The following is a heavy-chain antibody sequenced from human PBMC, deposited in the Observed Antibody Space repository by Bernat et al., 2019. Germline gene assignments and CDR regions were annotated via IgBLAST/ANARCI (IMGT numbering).Heavy chain of an antibody. Sequence: QLQLQESGPGLVKPSETLSLTCTVSGGSISSSSYYWGWIRQPPGKGLEWIGSIYYSGSTYYNPSLKSRVTISVDTSKNQFSLKLSSVTAADTAVYYCARRDPDELDPDAFDIWGQGTMVTVSS. CDR3: ARRDPDELDPDAFDI. V-gene: IGHV4-39*01. D-gene: IGHD6-13*01. CDR1: GGSISSSSYY. CDR2: IYYSGST. J-gene: IGHJ3*02.